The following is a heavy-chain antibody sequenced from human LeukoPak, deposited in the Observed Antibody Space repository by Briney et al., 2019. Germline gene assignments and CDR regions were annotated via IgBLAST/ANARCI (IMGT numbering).Heavy chain of an antibody. V-gene: IGHV1-8*03. Sequence: ASVKVPCKASGYTFTSYDINWVRQATGQGLEWMGWMNPNSGNTGYAQKFQGRVTITRNTSISTAYMELSSLRSEDTAVYYCARGRSNDFWSGLDLCAFDIWGQGTMVTVSS. J-gene: IGHJ3*02. CDR2: MNPNSGNT. CDR3: ARGRSNDFWSGLDLCAFDI. CDR1: GYTFTSYD. D-gene: IGHD3-3*01.